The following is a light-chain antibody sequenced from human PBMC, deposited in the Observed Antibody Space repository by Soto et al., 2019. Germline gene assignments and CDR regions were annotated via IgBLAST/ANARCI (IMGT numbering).Light chain of an antibody. CDR3: QQYGSSSWT. Sequence: EIVLTQSPGTLSLSPGERATLSCRASQSVSSSYFAWYQQRFGQAPRLLIYGASSRATGITDRFSGSGSGTAFTVTISRLEPEDLAVDYGQQYGSSSWTFRQGPKVEIK. V-gene: IGKV3-20*01. CDR1: QSVSSSY. CDR2: GAS. J-gene: IGKJ1*01.